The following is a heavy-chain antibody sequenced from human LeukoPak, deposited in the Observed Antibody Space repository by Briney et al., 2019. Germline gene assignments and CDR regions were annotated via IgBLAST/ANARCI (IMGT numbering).Heavy chain of an antibody. Sequence: SVKVSCKASGGTFSSYAISWVRQAPGQGLEWIGGIIPIFGTANYAQKFQGRVTITTDESTSTAYMELSSLRSEDTAVYYCARAEYGLGGAFDIWGQGTMVTVSS. CDR1: GGTFSSYA. CDR3: ARAEYGLGGAFDI. CDR2: IIPIFGTA. V-gene: IGHV1-69*05. D-gene: IGHD3-16*01. J-gene: IGHJ3*02.